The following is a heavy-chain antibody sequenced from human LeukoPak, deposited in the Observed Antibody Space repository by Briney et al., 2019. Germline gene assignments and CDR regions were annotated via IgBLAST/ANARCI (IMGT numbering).Heavy chain of an antibody. CDR3: ARAPYYYDSSGYRSGAFDI. CDR2: INPNSGGT. V-gene: IGHV1-2*02. J-gene: IGHJ3*02. CDR1: GYTFTGYY. Sequence: ASVTVSCKASGYTFTGYYMHWVRQAPGQGLEWMGWINPNSGGTNYAQKFQGRVTMTRDTSISTAYMELSRLRSDDTAVYYCARAPYYYDSSGYRSGAFDICGQGTMVTVSS. D-gene: IGHD3-22*01.